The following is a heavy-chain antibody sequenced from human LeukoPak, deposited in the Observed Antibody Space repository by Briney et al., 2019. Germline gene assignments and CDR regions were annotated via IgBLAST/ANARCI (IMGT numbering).Heavy chain of an antibody. V-gene: IGHV3-23*01. Sequence: AGGSLRLSCAASGFTFSSYAMSWVRQAPGKGLEWVSGISNSGGSTYDAASVKGRFTISRDLSKHTLYLQMNSLRVEDTAVYYCAKSAYWSDAKQYYGIDVWGQGTTVTVSS. J-gene: IGHJ6*02. CDR2: ISNSGGST. CDR1: GFTFSSYA. CDR3: AKSAYWSDAKQYYGIDV. D-gene: IGHD1-1*01.